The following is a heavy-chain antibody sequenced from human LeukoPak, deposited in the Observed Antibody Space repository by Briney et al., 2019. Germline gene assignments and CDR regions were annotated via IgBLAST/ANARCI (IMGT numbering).Heavy chain of an antibody. Sequence: GGSLRHSRAPSGFTHSSYWSSWVRQAPGKGLEWVANIRLDGSEKYYVDSVKGRFTISRDNAKNSLYLQMNSLRAEDTAVYYCARDEERTGSLVFPWGQGTLVTVSS. J-gene: IGHJ5*02. CDR3: ARDEERTGSLVFP. D-gene: IGHD1-1*01. V-gene: IGHV3-7*01. CDR1: GFTHSSYW. CDR2: IRLDGSEK.